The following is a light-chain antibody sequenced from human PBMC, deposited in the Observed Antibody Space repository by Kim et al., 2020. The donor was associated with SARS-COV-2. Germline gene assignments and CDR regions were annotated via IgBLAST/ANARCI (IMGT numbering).Light chain of an antibody. V-gene: IGKV1-17*03. CDR1: LGISNY. CDR3: LQHYGYPHT. Sequence: SASVGDKVTITCRASLGISNYLTWFQQKPGKVPKRLIYAASSLQTGVPSRFSGSGSGTEFTLTISSLQPEDFATYCCLQHYGYPHTFGQGTKLEI. J-gene: IGKJ2*01. CDR2: AAS.